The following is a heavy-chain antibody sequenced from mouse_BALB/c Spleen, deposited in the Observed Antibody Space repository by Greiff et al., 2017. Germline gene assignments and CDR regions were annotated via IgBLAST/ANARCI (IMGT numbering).Heavy chain of an antibody. CDR1: GYTFTSYW. D-gene: IGHD2-1*01. CDR2: INPCTGYT. CDR3: ARRSFYGNFEAY. Sequence: QVQLQQSGAELAKPGASVKMSCKASGYTFTSYWMHWVKQRPGQGLEWIGYINPCTGYTEYNQKFKDKATLTADKSSSTAYMQLSSLTSEDSAVYYCARRSFYGNFEAYWGQGTLVTVSA. V-gene: IGHV1-7*01. J-gene: IGHJ3*01.